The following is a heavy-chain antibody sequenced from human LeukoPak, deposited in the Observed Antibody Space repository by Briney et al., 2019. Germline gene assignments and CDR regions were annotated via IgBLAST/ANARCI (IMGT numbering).Heavy chain of an antibody. J-gene: IGHJ4*02. V-gene: IGHV3-48*02. CDR3: AKDPMVVTSDFFEY. CDR1: AFTFSDYS. D-gene: IGHD5-12*01. CDR2: IDTSSSTM. Sequence: GGSLRLSCAASAFTFSDYSMNWVRQAPGKGLEWISYIDTSSSTMYYADSVMGRFTISRDNARESLYLQMNSLRDEDTAVYYCAKDPMVVTSDFFEYWGQGTLVTVSS.